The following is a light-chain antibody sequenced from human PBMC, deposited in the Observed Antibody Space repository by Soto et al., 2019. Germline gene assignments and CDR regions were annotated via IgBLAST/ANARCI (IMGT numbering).Light chain of an antibody. CDR2: GAA. V-gene: IGKV1-39*01. CDR1: QSILNY. CDR3: QQNYRTPPT. Sequence: DIQMTQSPSSLSASVGDRVTITCRAGQSILNYLSWYQLKPGKAPRLLMYGAASLQSGAPSRFSGSGSGTDFTLTISGLLPEDFATYYCQQNYRTPPTFGGGTKVDIK. J-gene: IGKJ4*01.